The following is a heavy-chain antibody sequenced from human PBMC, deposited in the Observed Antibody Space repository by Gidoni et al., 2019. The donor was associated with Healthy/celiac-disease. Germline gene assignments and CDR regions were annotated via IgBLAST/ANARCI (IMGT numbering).Heavy chain of an antibody. CDR3: ATLSGSYVDRAFDI. J-gene: IGHJ3*02. CDR1: GFTFSDYY. D-gene: IGHD1-26*01. CDR2: ISSSSSYT. Sequence: QVQLVESGGGLVKPGGSLRLSCAASGFTFSDYYMSWIRQAPGKGLEWVSYISSSSSYTNYADSVKGRFTISRDNAKNSLYLQMNSLRAEDTAVYYCATLSGSYVDRAFDIWGQGTMVTVSS. V-gene: IGHV3-11*06.